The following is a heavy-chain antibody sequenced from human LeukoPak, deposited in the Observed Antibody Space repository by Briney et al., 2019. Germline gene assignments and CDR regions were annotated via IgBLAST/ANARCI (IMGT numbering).Heavy chain of an antibody. J-gene: IGHJ4*02. CDR2: INPNSGGT. CDR1: GYTFAAYY. V-gene: IGHV1-2*02. CDR3: TRLLYSSGWYPSGY. D-gene: IGHD6-19*01. Sequence: GASVKVSCKASGYTFAAYYMHWVRQAPGQGLEWMGWINPNSGGTKYAQKLQDRVTMTRDTSISTAYMELSRLRSDDTAVYYCTRLLYSSGWYPSGYWGQGTLVSVSS.